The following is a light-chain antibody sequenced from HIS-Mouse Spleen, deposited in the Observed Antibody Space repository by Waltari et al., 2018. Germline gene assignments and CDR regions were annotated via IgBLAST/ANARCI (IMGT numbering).Light chain of an antibody. J-gene: IGKJ5*01. CDR2: DAS. V-gene: IGKV1-33*01. CDR3: QQYDNLPPVIT. CDR1: QDISNY. Sequence: DIQMTQSPSSLSASVGDRVTITCQASQDISNYLNWYQQKPGTAPKLLIYDASNLETGVPSRFSGSGSGTDFTFTISSLQPEDIATYYCQQYDNLPPVITFGQGTRLEIK.